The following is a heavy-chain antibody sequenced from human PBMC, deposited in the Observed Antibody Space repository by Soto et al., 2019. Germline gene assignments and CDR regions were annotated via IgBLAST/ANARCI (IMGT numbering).Heavy chain of an antibody. V-gene: IGHV3-72*01. D-gene: IGHD6-13*01. CDR1: GFTFSDHY. Sequence: EVQLVESGGGLVQPGGSLRLSCVASGFTFSDHYVDWVRQAPGKGLEWVGRTRNKGNSYTTEYAASVKGRFTISRDDSKNSLYLQMNSLKTDDTAVYYCARARQYSSSWYYFDFWGQGTLVTVSS. CDR3: ARARQYSSSWYYFDF. J-gene: IGHJ4*02. CDR2: TRNKGNSYTT.